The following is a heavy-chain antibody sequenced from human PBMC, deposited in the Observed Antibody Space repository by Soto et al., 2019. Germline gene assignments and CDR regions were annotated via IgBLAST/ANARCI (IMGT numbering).Heavy chain of an antibody. CDR2: IYYSGST. CDR3: ARADDSSGYYYGWFDY. CDR1: GGSISSYY. D-gene: IGHD3-22*01. Sequence: SETLSLTCTVSGGSISSYYWSWIRPPPGKGLEWIGYIYYSGSTNYNPSLKSRVTISVDTSKNQFSLKLSSVTAADTAVYYCARADDSSGYYYGWFDYWGQGTLVTVSS. V-gene: IGHV4-59*01. J-gene: IGHJ4*02.